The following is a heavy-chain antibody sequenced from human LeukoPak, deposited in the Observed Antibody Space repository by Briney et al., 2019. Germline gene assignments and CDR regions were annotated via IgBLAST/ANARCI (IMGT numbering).Heavy chain of an antibody. J-gene: IGHJ5*02. D-gene: IGHD3-22*01. CDR2: IRSNSDGGTI. CDR3: ATDFYDST. Sequence: GGSLRLSCATSGFTFSNAWMNWVRQAPGKGLEWVGRIRSNSDGGTIDYAAPVKGRFTLSRDDSKTTLYLQMNSLQTEDTAVYYCATDFYDSTWGQGTLVTVSS. V-gene: IGHV3-15*07. CDR1: GFTFSNAW.